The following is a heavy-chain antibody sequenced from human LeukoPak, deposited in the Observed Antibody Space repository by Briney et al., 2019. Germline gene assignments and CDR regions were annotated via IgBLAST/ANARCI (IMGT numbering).Heavy chain of an antibody. CDR3: ARGVINVDY. Sequence: GGSLRLSCGASGFTFSSYSMNWVRQAPGKGLEWVSSISSSSGYMYYADSVKGRFTISRDNAKNSLYLQMNSLRAEDTAVYYCARGVINVDYWGQGTLVTVSS. CDR1: GFTFSSYS. J-gene: IGHJ4*02. D-gene: IGHD3-22*01. CDR2: ISSSSGYM. V-gene: IGHV3-21*01.